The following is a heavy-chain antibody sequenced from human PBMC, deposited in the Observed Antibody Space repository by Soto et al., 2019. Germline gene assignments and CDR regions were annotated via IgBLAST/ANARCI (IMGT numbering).Heavy chain of an antibody. CDR1: GGTFTSYG. D-gene: IGHD3-9*01. CDR3: ARKGYYDILTVYSPHAFDI. J-gene: IGHJ3*02. CDR2: ISAYNGNT. Sequence: ASVKVSCKASGGTFTSYGISWVRQAPGQGLEWMGWISAYNGNTNYAQKLQGRVTMTTDTSTSTAYMELRSLRSNDTAEYYCARKGYYDILTVYSPHAFDIWGQGKRVTVSS. V-gene: IGHV1-18*01.